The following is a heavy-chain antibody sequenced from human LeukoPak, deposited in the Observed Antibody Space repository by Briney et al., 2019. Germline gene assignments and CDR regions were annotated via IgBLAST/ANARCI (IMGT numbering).Heavy chain of an antibody. CDR2: ISSTGSTI. CDR3: AREYGGEDS. V-gene: IGHV3-48*03. CDR1: GFTFSSYE. Sequence: GGSLILSCAASGFTFSSYEMNWVRQAPGKGLKWVSYISSTGSTIYYTDSVKGRFTISRDNARNSLYLQMNSLSVEDTAIYYCAREYGGEDSRGQGTLVTVSS. J-gene: IGHJ4*02. D-gene: IGHD4-23*01.